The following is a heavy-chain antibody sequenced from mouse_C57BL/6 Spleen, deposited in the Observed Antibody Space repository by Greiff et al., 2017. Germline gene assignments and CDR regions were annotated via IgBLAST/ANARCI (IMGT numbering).Heavy chain of an antibody. CDR2: INYDGSST. D-gene: IGHD2-3*01. Sequence: EVKLMESEGGLVQPGSSMKLSCTASGFTFSDYYMAWVRQVPEKGLEWVANINYDGSSTYYLDSLKSRFIISRDNAKNILYLQMSSLKSEDTATYYCAREGGYDRGAMDYWGQGTSVTVSS. CDR1: GFTFSDYY. V-gene: IGHV5-16*01. CDR3: AREGGYDRGAMDY. J-gene: IGHJ4*01.